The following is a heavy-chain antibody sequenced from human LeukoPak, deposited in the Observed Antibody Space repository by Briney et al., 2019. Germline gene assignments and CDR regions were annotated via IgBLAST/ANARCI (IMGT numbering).Heavy chain of an antibody. D-gene: IGHD4-11*01. Sequence: PSETLSLTCTVSGGSISSSSYYWGWIRQPPGTGLEWIGSIYYSGSTYYNPSLKSRVTISVDTSKNQFSLRLTSVTAADTAIYFCARESPDYNNQVGHKWFDPWGPGTLVTVSS. CDR2: IYYSGST. J-gene: IGHJ5*02. CDR3: ARESPDYNNQVGHKWFDP. CDR1: GGSISSSSYY. V-gene: IGHV4-39*07.